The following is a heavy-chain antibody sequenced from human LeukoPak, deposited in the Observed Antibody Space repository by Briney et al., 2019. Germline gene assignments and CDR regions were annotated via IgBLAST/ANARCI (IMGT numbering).Heavy chain of an antibody. Sequence: GGSLRLSCAASGFTFSNHWMHWVRQAPGKGLMWVSRINRGGSRTDYADSVKGRFTISRDDAKNTLYLQLNSLRADDTAVYYCAKRLDGDYARILDNWGQGTLVTVSS. D-gene: IGHD4-17*01. CDR1: GFTFSNHW. V-gene: IGHV3-74*01. J-gene: IGHJ4*02. CDR3: AKRLDGDYARILDN. CDR2: INRGGSRT.